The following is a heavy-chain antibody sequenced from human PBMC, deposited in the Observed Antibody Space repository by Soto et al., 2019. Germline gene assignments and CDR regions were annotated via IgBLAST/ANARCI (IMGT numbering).Heavy chain of an antibody. J-gene: IGHJ6*02. CDR3: ARDRYYGSGSYPRRRYYYYGMDV. CDR2: IYTSGST. Sequence: PSETLSLTCTVSGGSISSYYWSWIRQPAGKGLEWIGRIYTSGSTNYNPSLKSRVTMSVDTSKNQFSLKLSSVTAADTAVYYCARDRYYGSGSYPRRRYYYYGMDVWGQGTTVTVSS. V-gene: IGHV4-4*07. D-gene: IGHD3-10*01. CDR1: GGSISSYY.